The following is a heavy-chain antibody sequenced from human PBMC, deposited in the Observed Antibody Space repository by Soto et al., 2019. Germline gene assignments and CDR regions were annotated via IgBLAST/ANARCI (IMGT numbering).Heavy chain of an antibody. CDR3: VSGGGSAHLPYYFDC. CDR1: GFTFSSYW. CDR2: MRQDGREE. D-gene: IGHD2-15*01. J-gene: IGHJ4*02. Sequence: EVQLVDSGGGLVQPGGSLRLSCAASGFTFSSYWMSWVRQTPGKGLEWVATMRQDGREEHYVDFVKGRFTISRDNAKSSMYLQMNSLSAEDTEVYYGVSGGGSAHLPYYFDCWGQGTQVTVSS. V-gene: IGHV3-7*01.